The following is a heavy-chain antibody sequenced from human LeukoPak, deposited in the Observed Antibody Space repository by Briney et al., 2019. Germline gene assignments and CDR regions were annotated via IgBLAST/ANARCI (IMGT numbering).Heavy chain of an antibody. Sequence: ASVKVSCKASGYTFTGYYMHWVRQAPGQGLEWMGWINPNSGGTNYAQKFPGRVTMTRDTPISTAYMELSRLRSDDTAVYYCARDAGGLVGATLYYYYYYMDVWGKGTTVTVSS. V-gene: IGHV1-2*02. CDR1: GYTFTGYY. D-gene: IGHD1-26*01. J-gene: IGHJ6*03. CDR2: INPNSGGT. CDR3: ARDAGGLVGATLYYYYYYMDV.